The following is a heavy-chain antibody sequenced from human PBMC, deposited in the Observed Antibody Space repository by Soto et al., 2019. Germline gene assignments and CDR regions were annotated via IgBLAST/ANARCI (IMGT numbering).Heavy chain of an antibody. CDR3: ARDPRYYYDSSGSLGFDY. Sequence: PGGSLRLSCAASGFTFSSYGMHWVRQAPGKGLEWVAVIWYDGSNKYYADSVKGRFTISRDNSKNTLYLQMNSLRAEDTAVYYCARDPRYYYDSSGSLGFDYWGQGTLVTVSS. J-gene: IGHJ4*02. CDR1: GFTFSSYG. CDR2: IWYDGSNK. D-gene: IGHD3-22*01. V-gene: IGHV3-33*01.